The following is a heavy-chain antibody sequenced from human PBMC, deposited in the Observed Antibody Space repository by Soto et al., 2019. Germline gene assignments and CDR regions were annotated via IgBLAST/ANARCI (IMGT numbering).Heavy chain of an antibody. V-gene: IGHV3-23*01. CDR1: GITFRTYS. CDR2: ISGSGTAT. J-gene: IGHJ3*01. D-gene: IGHD3-22*01. Sequence: EVKLLESGGGLVQPGGSLRLSCAASGITFRTYSMSWVRQAPRKGLEWVSGISGSGTATYYTDSVKGRFTVSRDNSKDTVFLQMNTLRVEDTAVYYCAKTRLYDNNDYHRDGFDVWGPGTVVTVS. CDR3: AKTRLYDNNDYHRDGFDV.